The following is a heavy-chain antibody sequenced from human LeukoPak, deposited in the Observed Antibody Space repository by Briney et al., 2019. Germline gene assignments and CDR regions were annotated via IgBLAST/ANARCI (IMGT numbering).Heavy chain of an antibody. D-gene: IGHD3-3*01. CDR3: AGSRRISIFGVVISYFDY. Sequence: ASVKVSFKASRYTFTGYYMHWVRPPPGQGLEWMGWINPNSGGTNYAQKFQGRVSMTRDTSISTAYMELSRLRSDDTAVYYCAGSRRISIFGVVISYFDYWGQGTLVTVSS. CDR1: RYTFTGYY. J-gene: IGHJ4*02. CDR2: INPNSGGT. V-gene: IGHV1-2*02.